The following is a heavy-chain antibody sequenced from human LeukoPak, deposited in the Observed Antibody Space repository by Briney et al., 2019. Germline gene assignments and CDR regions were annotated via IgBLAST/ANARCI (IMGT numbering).Heavy chain of an antibody. CDR3: ARMQQQLVHPNYFDY. CDR1: GGSFSGYY. Sequence: SETLSLTCAVYGGSFSGYYWSWIRQPPGKGPEWIGEINHSGSTNYNPSLKSRVTISVDTSKNQFSLKLSSVTAADTAVYYCARMQQQLVHPNYFDYWGQGTLVTVSS. J-gene: IGHJ4*02. CDR2: INHSGST. V-gene: IGHV4-34*01. D-gene: IGHD6-13*01.